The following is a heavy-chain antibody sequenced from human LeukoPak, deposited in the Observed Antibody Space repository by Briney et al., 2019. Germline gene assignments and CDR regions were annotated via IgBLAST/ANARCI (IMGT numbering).Heavy chain of an antibody. J-gene: IGHJ6*03. D-gene: IGHD4-17*01. Sequence: GGSLRLSCAASGFTFSSYSMNWVRQAPGKGLEWVSYISSSGSIKNYADSVKGRFSISRDNVKNSLYLQMNSLRAEDTAVYYCARDLGDYDHLMDVWGKGTTVTVSS. CDR3: ARDLGDYDHLMDV. V-gene: IGHV3-48*04. CDR1: GFTFSSYS. CDR2: ISSSGSIK.